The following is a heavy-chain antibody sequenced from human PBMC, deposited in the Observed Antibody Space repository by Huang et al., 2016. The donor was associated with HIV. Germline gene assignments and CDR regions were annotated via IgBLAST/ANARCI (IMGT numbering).Heavy chain of an antibody. V-gene: IGHV4-34*01. CDR3: ARERMMSWLDDHDAFDI. Sequence: QVQLQQWGAGLLKPSETLSLTCAVYGGSFSGYYWSWIRQSPGKGLEWIGENNHSGSTNYNPSLKSRLTISVDTSKNQCSLKLSSVTAADTAVYYCARERMMSWLDDHDAFDIWGQGTMVTVSS. CDR2: NNHSGST. J-gene: IGHJ3*02. D-gene: IGHD1-1*01. CDR1: GGSFSGYY.